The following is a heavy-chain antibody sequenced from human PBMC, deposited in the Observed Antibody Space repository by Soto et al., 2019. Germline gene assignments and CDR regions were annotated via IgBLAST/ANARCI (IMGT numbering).Heavy chain of an antibody. Sequence: QVQLQESGPGLVKPSETLSLTCTVSGGSISSYYWSWIRQPPGKGLEWIGYIYSSGSTRYNPSLKSRVTMSVDTSKKQFSLKLSSVTAADTAVYYCARDFSGNYAYNWFDPWGQGILVTVSS. CDR2: IYSSGST. J-gene: IGHJ5*02. D-gene: IGHD1-26*01. V-gene: IGHV4-59*01. CDR1: GGSISSYY. CDR3: ARDFSGNYAYNWFDP.